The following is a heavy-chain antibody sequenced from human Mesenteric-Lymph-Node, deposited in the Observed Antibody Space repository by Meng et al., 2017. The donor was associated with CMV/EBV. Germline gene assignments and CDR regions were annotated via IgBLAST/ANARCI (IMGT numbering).Heavy chain of an antibody. CDR1: GGSISSSSNY. CDR2: IYYSGCT. J-gene: IGHJ4*02. CDR3: ARDGDYYDSSGYNPFDY. D-gene: IGHD3-22*01. V-gene: IGHV4-39*07. Sequence: QLQLRESGPGLVKPSGTLSLTCTVSGGSISSSSNYWGWIRQPPGKGREWIGSIYYSGCTYYNPSLKSRVTISVDTSKNQFSLKLSSVTAADTAVYYCARDGDYYDSSGYNPFDYWRQGTLVTVSS.